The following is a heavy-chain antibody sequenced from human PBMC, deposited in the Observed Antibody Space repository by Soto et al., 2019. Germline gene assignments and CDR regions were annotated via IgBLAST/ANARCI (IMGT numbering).Heavy chain of an antibody. CDR3: ARDGYYGDLDPGLDY. Sequence: QVQLAESGGGVVQPGRSLRLSCAASGFTFSSYGMHWVRQAPGKGLEWVAVIWYDGSKQYYVDSVKGRYTISRDNSKNTLYLQMNSLTAEDTAVYYCARDGYYGDLDPGLDYWGQGALVTVSS. D-gene: IGHD4-17*01. CDR2: IWYDGSKQ. V-gene: IGHV3-33*01. J-gene: IGHJ4*02. CDR1: GFTFSSYG.